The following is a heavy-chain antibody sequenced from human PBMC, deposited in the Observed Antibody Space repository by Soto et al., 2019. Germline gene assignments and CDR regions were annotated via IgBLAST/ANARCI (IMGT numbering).Heavy chain of an antibody. D-gene: IGHD3-22*01. Sequence: SETLSLTCTVSGGSISSSSYYWGWIRQPPGKGLEWIGSIYYSGSTYYNPSLKSRVTISVDTSKNQFSLKLSSVTAADTAVYYCARLRLGLYYYDSSGYADYWGQGTLVT. J-gene: IGHJ4*02. CDR2: IYYSGST. V-gene: IGHV4-39*01. CDR3: ARLRLGLYYYDSSGYADY. CDR1: GGSISSSSYY.